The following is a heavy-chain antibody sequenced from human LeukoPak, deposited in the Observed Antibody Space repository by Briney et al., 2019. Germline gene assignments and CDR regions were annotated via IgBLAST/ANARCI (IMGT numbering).Heavy chain of an antibody. Sequence: GGSLRLSCVASGFAFCTYDRQWVRQAPGKGLEWVSGINRSGGKYYTDSVKGRFTISRVNSKSTLYLEMNSLRADDTAVYYCAQGGYFAFDFWGQGTMVTVSS. CDR3: AQGGYFAFDF. CDR1: GFAFCTYD. CDR2: INRSGGK. D-gene: IGHD2-2*03. V-gene: IGHV3-23*01. J-gene: IGHJ3*01.